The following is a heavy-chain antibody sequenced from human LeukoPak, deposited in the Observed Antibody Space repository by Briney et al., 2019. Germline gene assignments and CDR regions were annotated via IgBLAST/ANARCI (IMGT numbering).Heavy chain of an antibody. Sequence: ASVKVSCKASGYTFTRYYMHWVRQAPGQGLEWMGWINPNSGCTNYAQKFQGRVTMTRDTSISTAYMALSRLRSDDTAVYYCERDHSGSSNYYYYYYMDVWGKGTPVTISS. CDR3: ERDHSGSSNYYYYYYMDV. J-gene: IGHJ6*03. CDR2: INPNSGCT. CDR1: GYTFTRYY. D-gene: IGHD1-26*01. V-gene: IGHV1-2*02.